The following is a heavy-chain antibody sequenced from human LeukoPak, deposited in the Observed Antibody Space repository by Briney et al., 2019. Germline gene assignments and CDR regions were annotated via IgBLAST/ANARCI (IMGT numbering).Heavy chain of an antibody. CDR3: ATPAGPYGDYDY. CDR2: IYYSGTT. J-gene: IGHJ4*02. V-gene: IGHV4-39*01. Sequence: SETLSLTCTVSGGSIRSTSYYWGWIRQPPGKGLEWIGRIYYSGTTYYNPSLKSRVTISVDTSKNQFSLNLRSMTAADTAVYYCATPAGPYGDYDYWGQGTLVTVSS. D-gene: IGHD4-17*01. CDR1: GGSIRSTSYY.